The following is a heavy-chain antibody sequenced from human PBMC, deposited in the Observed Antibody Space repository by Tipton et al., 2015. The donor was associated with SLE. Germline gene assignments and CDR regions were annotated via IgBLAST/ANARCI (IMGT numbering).Heavy chain of an antibody. V-gene: IGHV4-34*01. CDR3: STLMAGGSGRGY. D-gene: IGHD3-10*01. CDR1: GGSFNGYS. CDR2: INHSGST. Sequence: TLSLTCAVYGGSFNGYSWSWIRQPPGKGLEWIGEINHSGSTNYNPSLKSRVTISVDTSKNQFSLKLSSVTAADTAVYYCSTLMAGGSGRGYWGQGTLVIVSS. J-gene: IGHJ4*02.